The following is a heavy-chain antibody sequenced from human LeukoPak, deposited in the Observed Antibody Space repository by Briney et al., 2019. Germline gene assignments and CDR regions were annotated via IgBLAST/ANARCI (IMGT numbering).Heavy chain of an antibody. CDR1: GFTFSNYA. Sequence: PGGSLRLSCAASGFTFSNYAMSWVRQAPGKGLEWVSVISDSGGSTYYADSVKGRFTISRDNSKNTLYLQMNSLRAEDTAVYYCAKAGSGGSCVYFDYWGQGTLVTVSS. CDR2: ISDSGGST. V-gene: IGHV3-23*01. J-gene: IGHJ4*02. CDR3: AKAGSGGSCVYFDY. D-gene: IGHD2-15*01.